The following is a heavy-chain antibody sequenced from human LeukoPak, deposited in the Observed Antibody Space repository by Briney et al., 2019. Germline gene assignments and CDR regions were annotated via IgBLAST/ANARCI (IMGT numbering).Heavy chain of an antibody. Sequence: GRSLRLSCAASGFTFSSYGMHWVRQAPGKGLEWVAVISYDGSNKYYADSVKGRFTISRDNSKNTLYLQMNSLRAEDTAVYYCAKSRAPTAAPDAFDFWGQGTMVTVSS. J-gene: IGHJ3*01. CDR2: ISYDGSNK. CDR1: GFTFSSYG. CDR3: AKSRAPTAAPDAFDF. D-gene: IGHD1-14*01. V-gene: IGHV3-30*18.